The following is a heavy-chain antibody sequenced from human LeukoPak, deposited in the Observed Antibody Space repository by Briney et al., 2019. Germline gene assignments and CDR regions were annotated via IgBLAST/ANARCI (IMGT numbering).Heavy chain of an antibody. Sequence: PGGSLRLSCAASGFTFSRYAMSWVRQAPGKGLEWVSAISGSGGRTYYADSVKGRFTFSRDNSNNTLYLQMNSLRAEDTAIYYCAKDRGGVLRGLDFWGQGTLVTVSS. CDR2: ISGSGGRT. V-gene: IGHV3-23*01. CDR3: AKDRGGVLRGLDF. CDR1: GFTFSRYA. D-gene: IGHD2-8*01. J-gene: IGHJ4*02.